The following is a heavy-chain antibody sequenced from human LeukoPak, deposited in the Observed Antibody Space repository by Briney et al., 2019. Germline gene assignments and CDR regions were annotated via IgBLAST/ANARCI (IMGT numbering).Heavy chain of an antibody. Sequence: PSETLSLTCAVYSGSFSGYSWGWIRQPPGKGLEWIGEINHSGSINYNPSVRSRVTISEDTSKNQFSLNLNSVTAADTAVYYCARGRGDEYGDYDYWGQGTLVTVSS. CDR1: SGSFSGYS. D-gene: IGHD4-17*01. CDR2: INHSGSI. CDR3: ARGRGDEYGDYDY. V-gene: IGHV4-34*01. J-gene: IGHJ4*02.